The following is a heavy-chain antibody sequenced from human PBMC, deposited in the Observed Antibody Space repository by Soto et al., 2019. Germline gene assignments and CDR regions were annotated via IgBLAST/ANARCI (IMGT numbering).Heavy chain of an antibody. CDR1: GFTFSSYG. CDR3: AKAYITMVRVDYFDS. Sequence: QVQLVESGGGVVQPGRSLRLSCAASGFTFSSYGMHWVRQAPGKGLEWVAVISYDGSNQYYADSVNGRFTISRDNSKNTLSLQMNRLRDEDTAVYYCAKAYITMVRVDYFDSWGQVPLVTVSA. J-gene: IGHJ4*02. CDR2: ISYDGSNQ. V-gene: IGHV3-30*18. D-gene: IGHD3-10*01.